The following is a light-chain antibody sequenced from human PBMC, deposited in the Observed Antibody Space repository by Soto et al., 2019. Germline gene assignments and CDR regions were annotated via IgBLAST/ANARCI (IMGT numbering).Light chain of an antibody. Sequence: EIVLTQSPATLSLSPGERATLSCRASQSVSSYLAWYQQKPGQAPRLLIYDASNRATGIPARFSGSGSGTDFTLTIRSLEPEDFGVYYCQQRSTFGPGTKVDIK. J-gene: IGKJ3*01. CDR3: QQRST. V-gene: IGKV3-11*01. CDR2: DAS. CDR1: QSVSSY.